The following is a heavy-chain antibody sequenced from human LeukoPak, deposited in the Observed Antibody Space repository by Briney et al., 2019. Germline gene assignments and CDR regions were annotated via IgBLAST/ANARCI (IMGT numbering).Heavy chain of an antibody. CDR3: ARGLPGARIPYHFDS. CDR2: IYYTGCT. D-gene: IGHD7-27*01. V-gene: IGHV4-31*03. J-gene: IGHJ4*02. CDR1: GGSISSGGYF. Sequence: SETLSLTCTVSGGSISSGGYFWSWIRQHPGKGLEWIGYIYYTGCTTYNPSLQSRVTISVDTSKNHFSLRLNPVTAADTAVYFCARGLPGARIPYHFDSWGQGTLVAVSS.